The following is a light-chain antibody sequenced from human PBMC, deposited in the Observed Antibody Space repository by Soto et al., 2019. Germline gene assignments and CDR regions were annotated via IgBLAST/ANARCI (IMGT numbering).Light chain of an antibody. Sequence: EIVLTQSPATLSVSPGERATLSCRASQSVSSNLAWYQQKPGQAHRLMLHGAYARATGIPARFSGSGSGTEFTLTLSSLQSEDFAVYFCQQYNNWPPITFGQGTRLEIK. CDR2: GAY. J-gene: IGKJ5*01. CDR3: QQYNNWPPIT. CDR1: QSVSSN. V-gene: IGKV3-15*01.